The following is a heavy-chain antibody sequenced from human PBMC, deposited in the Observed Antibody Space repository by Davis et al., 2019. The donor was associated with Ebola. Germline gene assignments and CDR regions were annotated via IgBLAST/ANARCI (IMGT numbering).Heavy chain of an antibody. D-gene: IGHD3-16*02. V-gene: IGHV4-59*01. CDR2: INGSGST. J-gene: IGHJ4*02. CDR1: TGTISDYY. Sequence: PGGSLRLSCTVYTGTISDYYWSWIRQLPGKGLEWSRYINGSGSTNYNPPLKSRVTISPDTSRNQFSLRMSSVTAADTAVYYCARARPGMKMFGGVVVPLNDYWGQGTLVTVSS. CDR3: ARARPGMKMFGGVVVPLNDY.